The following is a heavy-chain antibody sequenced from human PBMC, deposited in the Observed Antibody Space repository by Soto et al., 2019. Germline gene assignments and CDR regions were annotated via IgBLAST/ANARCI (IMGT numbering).Heavy chain of an antibody. CDR3: AREAVAGDFDY. Sequence: GASVKVASKASGGTFSSYAITWVRQAPGQGLEWMGGIIPIFGTANYAQKFQGRVTITADESTSTAYMELSSLRSDDTAVYYCAREAVAGDFDYWGQGTLVTVSS. D-gene: IGHD6-19*01. CDR2: IIPIFGTA. J-gene: IGHJ4*02. CDR1: GGTFSSYA. V-gene: IGHV1-69*13.